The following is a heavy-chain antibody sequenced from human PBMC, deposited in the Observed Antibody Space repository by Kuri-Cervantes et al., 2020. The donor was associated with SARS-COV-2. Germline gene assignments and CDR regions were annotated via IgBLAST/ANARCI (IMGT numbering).Heavy chain of an antibody. V-gene: IGHV3-15*01. CDR3: TTELRYYYDSSGYQFDY. Sequence: GGSLRLSCAASGFTFSKSWVSWVRQAPGKGLEWVGRIKSKTDGETTDYAAPVKGRFTISRDDSKNTLYLQMNSLKTEDAAVYYCTTELRYYYDSSGYQFDYWGQGTLVTVSS. CDR2: IKSKTDGETT. D-gene: IGHD3-22*01. J-gene: IGHJ4*02. CDR1: GFTFSKSW.